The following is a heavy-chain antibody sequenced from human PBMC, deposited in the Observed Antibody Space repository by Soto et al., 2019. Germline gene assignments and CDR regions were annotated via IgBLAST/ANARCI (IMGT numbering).Heavy chain of an antibody. V-gene: IGHV3-7*01. J-gene: IGHJ5*02. Sequence: GGSLRLSCAASGFTFSSYWMSWVRQAPGKGLEWVANIKQDGSEKYYVDSVKGRFTISRDNAKNSLYLQMNSLRAEDTAVYYCAMPPTAAMPWWFDPWGQGTLVTVSS. CDR1: GFTFSSYW. CDR3: AMPPTAAMPWWFDP. D-gene: IGHD2-2*01. CDR2: IKQDGSEK.